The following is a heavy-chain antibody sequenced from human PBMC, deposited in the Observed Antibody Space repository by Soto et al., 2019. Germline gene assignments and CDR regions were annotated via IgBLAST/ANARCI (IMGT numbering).Heavy chain of an antibody. CDR3: ARVVGYYYDSSRDAFDI. CDR1: GGSLSSYY. J-gene: IGHJ3*02. D-gene: IGHD3-22*01. CDR2: TYYSGST. Sequence: SETLSLTCSVSGGSLSSYYWTWIRQSPGRGLECIGYTYYSGSTKYNPSLKSRVTMSVDTSKKHVYLKLRSVTAADTAVYYCARVVGYYYDSSRDAFDIWGQGTMVTVSS. V-gene: IGHV4-59*01.